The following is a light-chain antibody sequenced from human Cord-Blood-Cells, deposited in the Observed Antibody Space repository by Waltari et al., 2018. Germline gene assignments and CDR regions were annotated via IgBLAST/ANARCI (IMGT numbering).Light chain of an antibody. CDR2: DVS. Sequence: QSALTHPASVSGSPGQSLTISCTETSSDVGGYNYVSWYQQHPGNAPKLMIYDVSNRPSGVSNRFSGYKSGNTASLTISGLQAEDEADYYCSSYTSSSTYVFGTGTKVTVL. J-gene: IGLJ1*01. V-gene: IGLV2-14*03. CDR1: SSDVGGYNY. CDR3: SSYTSSSTYV.